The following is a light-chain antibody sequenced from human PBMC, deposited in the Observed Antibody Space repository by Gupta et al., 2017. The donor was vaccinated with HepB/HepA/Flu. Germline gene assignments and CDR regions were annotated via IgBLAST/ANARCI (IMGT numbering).Light chain of an antibody. Sequence: QSALTQPASVSGSPGQSIPISCTGSRSDVGCYTVFSWYQQYPGKAPKLLIYDVNNRPAGIFYRFSGSKSGDTAALTTAGLQPEEEAVYYCSSFARGYNIVLFGGGTKLTVL. CDR1: RSDVGCYTV. J-gene: IGLJ3*02. CDR3: SSFARGYNIVL. CDR2: DVN. V-gene: IGLV2-14*01.